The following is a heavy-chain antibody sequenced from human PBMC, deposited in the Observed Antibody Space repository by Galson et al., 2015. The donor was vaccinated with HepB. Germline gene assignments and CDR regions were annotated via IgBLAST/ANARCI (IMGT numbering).Heavy chain of an antibody. D-gene: IGHD6-13*01. Sequence: SLRLSGAASGFTFSSYAIHWVRQAPGKRLEWVAVISYDGSNKYYADSVKGRFTISRDNSKNTLYLQMNSLTAEDTAVYYCARGGGSSSWPLYYYYGMDVWGQGTMVTVSS. J-gene: IGHJ6*02. CDR2: ISYDGSNK. V-gene: IGHV3-30-3*01. CDR3: ARGGGSSSWPLYYYYGMDV. CDR1: GFTFSSYA.